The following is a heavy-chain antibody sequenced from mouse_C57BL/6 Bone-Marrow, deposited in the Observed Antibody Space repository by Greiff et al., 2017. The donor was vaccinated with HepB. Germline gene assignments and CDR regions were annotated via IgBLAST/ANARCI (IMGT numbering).Heavy chain of an antibody. CDR2: IYPRSGNT. Sequence: QVQLQQSGAELARPGASVKLSCKASGYTFTSYGISWVKQRTGQGLEWIGEIYPRSGNTYYTEKFKGKATLTADKSSSTAYMELRSLTSEDSAVYFCARSLRHFDYWGQGTTLTVSS. D-gene: IGHD1-2*01. CDR1: GYTFTSYG. CDR3: ARSLRHFDY. V-gene: IGHV1-81*01. J-gene: IGHJ2*01.